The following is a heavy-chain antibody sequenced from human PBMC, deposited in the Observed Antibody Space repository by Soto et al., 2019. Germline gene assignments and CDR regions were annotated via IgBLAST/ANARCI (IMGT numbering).Heavy chain of an antibody. CDR2: TYYRSKWYN. CDR3: ARGGVLRFSEWPAWSMDV. V-gene: IGHV6-1*01. CDR1: GDSVSSNSAA. Sequence: SQTLSLTCVISGDSVSSNSAAWNWIRQSPSRGLEWLGRTYYRSKWYNDYAVSVKSRITINPYTSKNQFPLQLNSVTPEDTAVYYCARGGVLRFSEWPAWSMDVWGQGTTVTV. J-gene: IGHJ6*02. D-gene: IGHD3-3*01.